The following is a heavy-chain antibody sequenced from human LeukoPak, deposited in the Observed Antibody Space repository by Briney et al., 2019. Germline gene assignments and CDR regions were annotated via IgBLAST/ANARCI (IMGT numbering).Heavy chain of an antibody. CDR3: VRIPNSANFPNWFDP. Sequence: GGSLRLSCAASGFTFSSSTMNWVRQAPGKGLEWVSSISSSSNYIYYADSVKGRFTISRDNAKNSLYLQMNRLRADDTAVYYCVRIPNSANFPNWFDPWGQGTLVTVSS. J-gene: IGHJ5*02. CDR1: GFTFSSST. D-gene: IGHD4/OR15-4a*01. V-gene: IGHV3-21*01. CDR2: ISSSSNYI.